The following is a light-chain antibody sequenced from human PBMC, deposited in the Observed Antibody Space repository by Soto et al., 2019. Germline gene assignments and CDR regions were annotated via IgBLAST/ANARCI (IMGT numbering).Light chain of an antibody. Sequence: DIQMTQSPSSLSASVGDRVTITCQASQYISNYLNWYQQKPGKAPKLLIYDASNLETGVPSRFSGSGSGTDFIFTISSLQPEDIATYYCQQYDNLPLTFGGGTKVEIK. CDR1: QYISNY. CDR3: QQYDNLPLT. J-gene: IGKJ4*01. CDR2: DAS. V-gene: IGKV1-33*01.